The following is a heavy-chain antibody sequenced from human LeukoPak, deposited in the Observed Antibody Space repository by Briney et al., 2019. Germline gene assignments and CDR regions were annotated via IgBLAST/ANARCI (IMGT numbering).Heavy chain of an antibody. J-gene: IGHJ4*02. CDR3: AKSDYASGDYNVGY. CDR1: GGSISNYY. CDR2: ITYSGST. D-gene: IGHD4-17*01. V-gene: IGHV4-59*01. Sequence: SETLSLTCTVSGGSISNYYWSWIRQPPGKGLEWIGYITYSGSTNYNPSLKSRVTISVDTSKNQFSLKLSSVTAVDTAVYYCAKSDYASGDYNVGYWGQGTLVTVSS.